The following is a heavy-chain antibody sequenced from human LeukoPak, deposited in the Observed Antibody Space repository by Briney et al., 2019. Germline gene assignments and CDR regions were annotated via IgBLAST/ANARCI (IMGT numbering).Heavy chain of an antibody. Sequence: GGSLRLSCAASGFTFSSYSMNWVRQAPGKGLEWVSSISSSSSYIYYADSVKGRFTISRDDAKNSLYLQMNSLRAEDTAVYYCARDRYYYDSSGFDYWGQGTLVTVSS. D-gene: IGHD3-22*01. J-gene: IGHJ4*02. CDR1: GFTFSSYS. CDR2: ISSSSSYI. CDR3: ARDRYYYDSSGFDY. V-gene: IGHV3-21*01.